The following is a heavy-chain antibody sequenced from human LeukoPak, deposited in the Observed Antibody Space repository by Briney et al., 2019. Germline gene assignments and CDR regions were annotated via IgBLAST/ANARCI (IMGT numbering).Heavy chain of an antibody. CDR2: IYYSGST. Sequence: SETLSLTCTVSGGSISSYHWSWIRQPPGKGLEWIGYIYYSGSTNYNPSLKSRVTISVDTSKNQFSLKLSSVTAADTAVYYCARATSSSWYSAFDIWGQGTMVTVSS. D-gene: IGHD6-13*01. V-gene: IGHV4-59*01. J-gene: IGHJ3*02. CDR3: ARATSSSWYSAFDI. CDR1: GGSISSYH.